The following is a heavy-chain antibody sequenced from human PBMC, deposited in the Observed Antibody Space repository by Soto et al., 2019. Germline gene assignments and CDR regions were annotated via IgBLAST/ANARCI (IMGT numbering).Heavy chain of an antibody. D-gene: IGHD3-22*01. Sequence: QVQLQESGPGLVKPSETLSLTCTVSGGSISSYYWSWIRQPPGKGLEWIGYIDNSGSSNYNPSLKSRVTISVDTSKNQLSLKLSSVTAADTAVYYCTRHYCDSTGYYLLFDYWGQGTLVTVSS. CDR1: GGSISSYY. J-gene: IGHJ4*02. CDR3: TRHYCDSTGYYLLFDY. CDR2: IDNSGSS. V-gene: IGHV4-59*01.